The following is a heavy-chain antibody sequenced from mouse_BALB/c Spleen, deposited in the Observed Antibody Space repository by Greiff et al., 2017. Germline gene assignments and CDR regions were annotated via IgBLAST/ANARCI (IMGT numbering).Heavy chain of an antibody. V-gene: IGHV1-55*01. Sequence: QVQLQQPGAELVKPGTSVKLSCKASGYNFTSYWINWVKLRPGQGLEWIGDIYPGSGSTNYNEKFKSKATLTVDTSSSTAYMQLSSLASEDSALYYCARSGSAMDYWGQGTSVTVSS. D-gene: IGHD3-1*01. CDR2: IYPGSGST. J-gene: IGHJ4*01. CDR3: ARSGSAMDY. CDR1: GYNFTSYW.